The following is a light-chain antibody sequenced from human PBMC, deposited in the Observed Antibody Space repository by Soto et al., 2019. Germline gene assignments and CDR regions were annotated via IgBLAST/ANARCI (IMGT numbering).Light chain of an antibody. CDR2: RDS. V-gene: IGLV3-9*01. CDR3: QVWDSGTVV. CDR1: NIGRKN. Sequence: SYELTQPLSVSVALGQTARITCGANNIGRKNVHWYQVNPGQAPMLVIYRDSNRPSGIPERFSGSNSGNTATLAISGAQAGDDADYYCQVWDSGTVVFGGGTKLTVL. J-gene: IGLJ3*02.